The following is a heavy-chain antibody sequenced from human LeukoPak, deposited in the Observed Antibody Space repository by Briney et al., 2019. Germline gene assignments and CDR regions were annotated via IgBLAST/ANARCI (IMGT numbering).Heavy chain of an antibody. CDR2: ISGNDGAT. J-gene: IGHJ4*02. CDR3: ARDVPDFWSGFDS. D-gene: IGHD3-3*01. V-gene: IGHV1-18*04. CDR1: GYPFNTYG. Sequence: EASVKVSCKASGYPFNTYGLSWVRQAPGQGLQWIGQISGNDGATKYAQRFQGRVTMTTDTATSTAYLELTSLPSDDTAVYDCARDVPDFWSGFDSWGQGTLVTVSP.